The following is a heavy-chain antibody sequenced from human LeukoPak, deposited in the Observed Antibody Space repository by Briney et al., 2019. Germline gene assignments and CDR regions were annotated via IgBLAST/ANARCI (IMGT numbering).Heavy chain of an antibody. CDR3: ARDYYDSSGYLN. Sequence: ASVKVSCKASGGTFSSYTISWVRQAPGQGLEWMGKITHILGIANYAQKFQGRVTITADKSTSTAYMELSSLRSEDTAVYYCARDYYDSSGYLNWGQGTLVTVSS. D-gene: IGHD3-22*01. J-gene: IGHJ4*02. CDR2: ITHILGIA. V-gene: IGHV1-69*04. CDR1: GGTFSSYT.